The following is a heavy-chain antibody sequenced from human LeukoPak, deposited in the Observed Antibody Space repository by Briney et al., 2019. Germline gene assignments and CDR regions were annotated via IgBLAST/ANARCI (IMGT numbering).Heavy chain of an antibody. CDR1: GGSISSYY. Sequence: SETLSLTCTVSGGSISSYYWSWIRQPPGKGLEWIGYIYYSGSTNYNPSLKSRVTISVDTSKNQFSLKLSSVTAADTAVYYCARCGYSYGYYYYYGMDVWGQGTTVTVSS. J-gene: IGHJ6*02. CDR3: ARCGYSYGYYYYYGMDV. D-gene: IGHD5-18*01. CDR2: IYYSGST. V-gene: IGHV4-59*08.